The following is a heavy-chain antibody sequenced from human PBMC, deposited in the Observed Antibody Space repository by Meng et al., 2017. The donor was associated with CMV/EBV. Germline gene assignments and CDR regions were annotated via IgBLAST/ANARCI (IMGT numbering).Heavy chain of an antibody. CDR1: GYTFTGYY. Sequence: ASVKVSCKASGYTFTGYYMHWVRQAPGQGLEWMGWINPNSGGTNYAQKFQGRVTMTRDTSISTAYMELSRLRSDDTAVYYCAREERPVVILGEYYFDYWGQGTLVTVSS. D-gene: IGHD2-21*01. CDR2: INPNSGGT. V-gene: IGHV1-2*02. J-gene: IGHJ4*02. CDR3: AREERPVVILGEYYFDY.